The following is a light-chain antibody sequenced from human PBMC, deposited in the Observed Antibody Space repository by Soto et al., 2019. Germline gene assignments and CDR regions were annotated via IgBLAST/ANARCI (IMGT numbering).Light chain of an antibody. CDR1: SSSFGSYS. V-gene: IGLV1-47*01. Sequence: QSVLTQPASASGIPVQRGTITYTGSSSSFGSYSAYWYQHLPGAAPKLLVYGSNQRPSGVPDRFSESKSDTSASLGITGLRSEDEADYYCAAWDDSLSAYVFGTG. CDR2: GSN. J-gene: IGLJ1*01. CDR3: AAWDDSLSAYV.